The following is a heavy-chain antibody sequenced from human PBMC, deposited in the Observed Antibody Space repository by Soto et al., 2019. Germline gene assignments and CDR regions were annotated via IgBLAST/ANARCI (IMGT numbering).Heavy chain of an antibody. CDR1: GYTFTSYA. Sequence: VKVSCKASGYTFTSYAMHWVRQAPGQRLEWMGWINAGNGNTKYSQKFQGRVTITRDTSASTTYMELSSLRSEDTAVYYCARYTSGIAAAGFDYWGQGTLVTVSS. J-gene: IGHJ4*02. CDR3: ARYTSGIAAAGFDY. CDR2: INAGNGNT. V-gene: IGHV1-3*01. D-gene: IGHD6-13*01.